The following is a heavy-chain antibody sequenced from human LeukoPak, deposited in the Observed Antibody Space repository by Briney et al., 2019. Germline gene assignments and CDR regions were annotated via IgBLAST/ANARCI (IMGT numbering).Heavy chain of an antibody. V-gene: IGHV4-59*01. J-gene: IGHJ4*02. CDR1: GGSISTYY. CDR3: ARGLARFGENYFDS. D-gene: IGHD3-10*01. CDR2: IYYSGST. Sequence: ASETLSLTCSVSGGSISTYYWSWIRQPPGKGLEWIGYIYYSGSTSYNPSLKSRVTLLVDTSKNQFSLKLNSVNAADTAMYYCARGLARFGENYFDSWGQGTLVTVSS.